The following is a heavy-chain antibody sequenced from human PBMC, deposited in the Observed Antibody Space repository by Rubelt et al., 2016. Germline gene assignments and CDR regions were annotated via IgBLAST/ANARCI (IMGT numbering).Heavy chain of an antibody. Sequence: QVQLQESGPGLVKPSETLSLTCTVSGYSISSGYYWSWIRQPPGKGLEWIGYIYYSGSTNYNPSLKCRVTIAVDTSQNQFSLKLSSVTAADTAVYYCARHARYYYMDVWGKGTTVTVSS. V-gene: IGHV4-61*01. CDR2: IYYSGST. CDR3: ARHARYYYMDV. J-gene: IGHJ6*03. D-gene: IGHD2-8*01. CDR1: GYSISSGYY.